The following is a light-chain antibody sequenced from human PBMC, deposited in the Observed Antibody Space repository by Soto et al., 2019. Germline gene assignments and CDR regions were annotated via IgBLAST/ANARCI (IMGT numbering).Light chain of an antibody. J-gene: IGKJ4*01. CDR1: QGISSY. CDR2: AAS. CDR3: QQSYSTLT. V-gene: IGKV1-9*01. Sequence: IQLTQSPSSLSASVGDRVTISCRASQGISSYLAWYQQKPGKAPKLLIYAASTLQSGVPSRFSGSGSGTEFTLTISGLQPDDSATYYCQQSYSTLTFGGGTKVDIK.